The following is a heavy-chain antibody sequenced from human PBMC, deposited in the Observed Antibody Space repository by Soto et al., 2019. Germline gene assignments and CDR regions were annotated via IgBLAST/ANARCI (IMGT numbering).Heavy chain of an antibody. CDR2: MYYSGST. CDR3: ARHVGNSPPGS. Sequence: PXXTRSLTCTFSGGSISSSNCDWSSIRQPPGKGLEWIGSMYYSGSTYYNPPLKSRVTISVDTSKNQFSLKLTSVTAADTAVYHCARHVGNSPPGSWGQGTLVTVSS. CDR1: GGSISSSNCD. V-gene: IGHV4-39*01. D-gene: IGHD1-26*01. J-gene: IGHJ4*02.